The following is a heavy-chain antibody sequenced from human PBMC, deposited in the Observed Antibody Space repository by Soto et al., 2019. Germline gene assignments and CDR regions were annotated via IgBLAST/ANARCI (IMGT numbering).Heavy chain of an antibody. V-gene: IGHV4-59*01. Sequence: SETLSLTCTVSGCSISSYYWSWIRQPPGKGLEWIGYIYYSGSTNYNPSLKSRVTISVDTSKNQFSLKLSSVTAADTAVYYCARFEWGSRAAFDYWGQGTLVTVSS. CDR2: IYYSGST. D-gene: IGHD6-13*01. J-gene: IGHJ4*02. CDR1: GCSISSYY. CDR3: ARFEWGSRAAFDY.